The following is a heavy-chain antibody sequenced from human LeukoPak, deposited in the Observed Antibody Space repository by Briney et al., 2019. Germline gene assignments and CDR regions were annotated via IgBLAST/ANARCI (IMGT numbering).Heavy chain of an antibody. CDR1: GGSISDSSYY. CDR3: ARRGSGRNWFDP. D-gene: IGHD1-1*01. Sequence: SETLSLTCTVSGGSISDSSYYWGWIRQPPGKGLEWIASINYSGRTFYNPSLKSRVSISVDTSKNQFSVNLYSMTAADTAVHYCARRGSGRNWFDPWGQGTLVTVSS. V-gene: IGHV4-39*01. CDR2: INYSGRT. J-gene: IGHJ5*02.